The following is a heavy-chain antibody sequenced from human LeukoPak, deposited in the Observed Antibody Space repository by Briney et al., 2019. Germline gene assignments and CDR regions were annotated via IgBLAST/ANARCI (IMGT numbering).Heavy chain of an antibody. D-gene: IGHD6-19*01. CDR1: GGTFSSYA. CDR2: ISAYNGNT. CDR3: ARYSSGWAYYYYYYMDV. Sequence: GASVKVSYKASGGTFSSYAISWVRQAPGQGLEWMGWISAYNGNTNYAQKLQGGVTMTTDTSTSTAYMELRSLRSDDTAVYYCARYSSGWAYYYYYYMDVWGKGTTVTISS. J-gene: IGHJ6*03. V-gene: IGHV1-18*01.